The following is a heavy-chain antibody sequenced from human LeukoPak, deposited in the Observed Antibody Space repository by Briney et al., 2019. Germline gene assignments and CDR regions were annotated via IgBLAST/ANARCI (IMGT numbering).Heavy chain of an antibody. V-gene: IGHV4-59*01. D-gene: IGHD3-22*01. CDR2: IYYSGST. Sequence: SETLSLTCTVSGGSISSYYWSWIRQPPGKGLEWIGYIYYSGSTNYNPSLKSRVTISVDTSKNQFSLKLSSVTAADTAVYYCASGDYYDSSGIPQDAFDIWGQGTTVTVSS. CDR1: GGSISSYY. J-gene: IGHJ3*02. CDR3: ASGDYYDSSGIPQDAFDI.